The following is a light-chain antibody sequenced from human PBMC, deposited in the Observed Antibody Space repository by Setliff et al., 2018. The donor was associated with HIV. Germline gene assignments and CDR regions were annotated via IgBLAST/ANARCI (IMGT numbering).Light chain of an antibody. CDR3: CSYAGRNTFHMI. CDR1: SSNIGNYNL. V-gene: IGLV2-23*02. J-gene: IGLJ2*01. CDR2: EDN. Sequence: VLTQPAAVSGSPGQSITISCTGSSSNIGNYNLVSWYQQVPGKAPRLMIFEDNKRPSGVSDRFSGSKSGYTASLTISGLQAGDEADYYCCSYAGRNTFHMIFGGGTKVTVL.